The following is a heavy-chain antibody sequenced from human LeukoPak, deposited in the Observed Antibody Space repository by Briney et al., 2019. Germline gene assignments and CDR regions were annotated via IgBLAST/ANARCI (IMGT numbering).Heavy chain of an antibody. D-gene: IGHD1-26*01. CDR3: ARGGGYYERRAFDI. CDR1: GFTFSSYS. V-gene: IGHV3-48*01. CDR2: ISSSSSTI. J-gene: IGHJ3*02. Sequence: GGSLRLSCAASGFTFSSYSMNWVRQAPGKGLECVSYISSSSSTIYYADSVKGRFTISRDNAKNSLYLQMNSLRAEDTAVYYCARGGGYYERRAFDIWGQGTMVTVSS.